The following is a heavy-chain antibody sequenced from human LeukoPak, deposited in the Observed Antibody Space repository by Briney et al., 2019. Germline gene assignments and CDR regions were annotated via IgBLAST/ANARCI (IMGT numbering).Heavy chain of an antibody. CDR1: GFTVSSNY. D-gene: IGHD3-10*01. CDR3: ARTRGGRFGELAYYGMDV. V-gene: IGHV3-53*01. CDR2: IYSGGST. Sequence: GGSLRLSCAAPGFTVSSNYMSWVRQAPGKGLEWVSVIYSGGSTHYADSVKGRFTISRDNSKNTLYLQMNSLRAEDTAVYYCARTRGGRFGELAYYGMDVWGQGTTVTVSS. J-gene: IGHJ6*02.